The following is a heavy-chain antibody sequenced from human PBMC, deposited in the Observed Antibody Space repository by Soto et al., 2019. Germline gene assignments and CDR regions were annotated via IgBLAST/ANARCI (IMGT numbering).Heavy chain of an antibody. CDR2: IYPGDHDP. CDR1: GYTFTSHW. J-gene: IGHJ3*02. Sequence: GESPKNSCTGSGYTFTSHWVGRVRQMSGKGLRCMGIIYPGDHDPRDSPSFHVQVAMSADKSIITAYLQWSNLKATDTAMYYCARDKNCDSNGYESGGFDIWGEGTMVT. CDR3: ARDKNCDSNGYESGGFDI. V-gene: IGHV5-51*01. D-gene: IGHD3-22*01.